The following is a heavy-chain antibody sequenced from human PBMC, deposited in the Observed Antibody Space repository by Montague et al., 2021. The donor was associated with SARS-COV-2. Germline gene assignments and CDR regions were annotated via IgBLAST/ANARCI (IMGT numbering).Heavy chain of an antibody. D-gene: IGHD1-26*01. CDR3: AFSAFPTGAFDI. CDR1: GFTFSDYY. V-gene: IGHV3-11*03. Sequence: FLRLSCAASGFTFSDYYMSWIRQAPGKGLEWVSYISGSSSYTNYADSVKGRFTISRDNAKNSLYLQMNSLRAEDTAVYYCAFSAFPTGAFDIWGQGTMVTVSS. CDR2: ISGSSSYT. J-gene: IGHJ3*02.